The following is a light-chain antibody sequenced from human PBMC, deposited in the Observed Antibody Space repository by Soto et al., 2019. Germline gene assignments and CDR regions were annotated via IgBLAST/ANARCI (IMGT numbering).Light chain of an antibody. CDR3: QHRSAWPRT. J-gene: IGKJ1*01. V-gene: IGKV3-11*01. Sequence: EIVLTQSPATLSLSPGERANLSCRASQSVYNYLAWSQQKPGQAPRLLIYDVSNRAPGIPARFSGSGYGTDFTLTISSLEPEDFAVYYCQHRSAWPRTFGQGTKVDI. CDR2: DVS. CDR1: QSVYNY.